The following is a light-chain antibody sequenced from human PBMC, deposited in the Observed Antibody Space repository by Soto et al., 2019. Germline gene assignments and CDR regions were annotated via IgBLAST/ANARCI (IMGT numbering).Light chain of an antibody. CDR1: SSNIGAGYD. CDR2: GNS. V-gene: IGLV1-40*01. Sequence: QSVLTQPPSVSGAPGQRVTISCTGSSSNIGAGYDVHWYQQLPGTAPKLLIYGNSNRPSGVPDRFSGSKSGTSASLAITGLQAEDAADYYGQSYDSSLSGYVFGTGTKLTVL. CDR3: QSYDSSLSGYV. J-gene: IGLJ1*01.